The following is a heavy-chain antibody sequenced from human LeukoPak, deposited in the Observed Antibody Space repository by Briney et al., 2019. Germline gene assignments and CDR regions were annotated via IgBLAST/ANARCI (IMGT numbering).Heavy chain of an antibody. CDR2: ISGSGGST. J-gene: IGHJ4*02. CDR3: AKGSKSIAVAGDDY. Sequence: GGSLRLSCAASGFTFSSYGMSWVRQAPGKGLEWVSAISGSGGSTYYADSVKGRFTISRDNSKNTLYLQMNSLRAEDTAVYYCAKGSKSIAVAGDDYWGQGTLVTVSS. CDR1: GFTFSSYG. V-gene: IGHV3-23*01. D-gene: IGHD6-19*01.